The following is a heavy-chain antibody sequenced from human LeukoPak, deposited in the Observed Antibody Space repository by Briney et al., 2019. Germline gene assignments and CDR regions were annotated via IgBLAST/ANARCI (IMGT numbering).Heavy chain of an antibody. J-gene: IGHJ4*02. CDR3: ARDPDGYNFFDS. V-gene: IGHV3-30*04. Sequence: GGSLRLSCAASGFTFSGYSMHWVRQAPGKGLQWVAVISYDGRNKYYVDSVKGRFTISRDNSKNTLHLEVNSLRPEDTAMYYCARDPDGYNFFDSWGQGTLVTVSS. CDR1: GFTFSGYS. D-gene: IGHD5-24*01. CDR2: ISYDGRNK.